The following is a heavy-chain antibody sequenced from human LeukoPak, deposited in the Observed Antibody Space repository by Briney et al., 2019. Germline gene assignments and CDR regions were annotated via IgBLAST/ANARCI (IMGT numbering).Heavy chain of an antibody. D-gene: IGHD2-15*01. Sequence: PGGSLRLSCAASGFTLSSYGMHWVRQAPGKGLEWVAVIWYDGSNKYYADSVKGRFTISRDNSKNTLYLQMNSLRAEDTAVYYCARDPPRYCSGGSCYGMDVWGQGTTVTVSS. J-gene: IGHJ6*02. CDR2: IWYDGSNK. CDR3: ARDPPRYCSGGSCYGMDV. V-gene: IGHV3-33*01. CDR1: GFTLSSYG.